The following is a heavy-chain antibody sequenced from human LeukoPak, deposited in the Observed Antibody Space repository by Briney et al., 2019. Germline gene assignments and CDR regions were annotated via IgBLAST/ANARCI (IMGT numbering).Heavy chain of an antibody. D-gene: IGHD4-11*01. J-gene: IGHJ5*02. V-gene: IGHV4-38-2*01. CDR2: IYHSGYA. Sequence: SDTLSLTCAVAVYSINCGYSLAWLRQRPGKGLDWIGNIYHSGYAYYNPSLKSRVTISLDASKNQFSLRLSSVTAADTAVYYCARNSSLTTLKGGWFDPWGQGTLVTVSS. CDR1: VYSINCGYS. CDR3: ARNSSLTTLKGGWFDP.